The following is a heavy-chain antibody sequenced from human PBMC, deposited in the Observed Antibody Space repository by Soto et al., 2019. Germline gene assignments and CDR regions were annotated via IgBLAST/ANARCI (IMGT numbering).Heavy chain of an antibody. D-gene: IGHD6-19*01. CDR1: GCSISSGGCY. V-gene: IGHV4-31*03. CDR2: IYYSGST. CDR3: ARMAGTFDY. J-gene: IGHJ4*02. Sequence: SETLSLTCTFSGCSISSGGCYLSWIRQHPGKGLEWIGYIYYSGSTYYNPSLKSRVTISVDTSKNQFSLKLSSVTAADTAVYYCARMAGTFDYWGQGTLVTVSS.